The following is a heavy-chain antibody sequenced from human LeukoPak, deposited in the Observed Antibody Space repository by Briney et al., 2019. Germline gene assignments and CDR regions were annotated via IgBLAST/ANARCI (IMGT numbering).Heavy chain of an antibody. D-gene: IGHD6-13*01. CDR3: ARDLRGGSSSWFFDY. CDR1: GGSISSYY. J-gene: IGHJ4*02. Sequence: PSETLSLTCTVSGGSISSYYWSWIRQPAGEGLEWIGRIYTSGSTNYNPSLKSRVTMSVDTSKNQFSLKLSSVTAADTAVYYCARDLRGGSSSWFFDYWGQGTLVTVSS. V-gene: IGHV4-4*07. CDR2: IYTSGST.